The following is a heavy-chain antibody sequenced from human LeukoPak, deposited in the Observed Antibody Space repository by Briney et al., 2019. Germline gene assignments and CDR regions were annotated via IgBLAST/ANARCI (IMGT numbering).Heavy chain of an antibody. CDR1: GGSISSSNYY. Sequence: PSETLSLTCTVSGGSISSSNYYWGWIRQPPGKGLEWIGSIYYSGSTYYNPSLKSRVTISVDTSKKQFSLKLSSVTAADTAVYYCASSSGLVVGATTGFDYWGQGTLVTVSS. CDR2: IYYSGST. D-gene: IGHD1-26*01. J-gene: IGHJ4*02. V-gene: IGHV4-39*01. CDR3: ASSSGLVVGATTGFDY.